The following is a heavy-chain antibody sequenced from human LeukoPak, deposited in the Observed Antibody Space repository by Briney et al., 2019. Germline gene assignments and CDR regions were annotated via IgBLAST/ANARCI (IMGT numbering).Heavy chain of an antibody. J-gene: IGHJ6*04. Sequence: SETLSLTCAVSGGSFSSGSYYWSWIRQPPGKGLELIGYIYYSGSTNYNPSLKSRVTISVDTSKNQFSLKLSSVTAADTAVYYCARETTVTTSNYYYYYGMDVWGKGTTVTVSS. CDR1: GGSFSSGSYY. CDR2: IYYSGST. D-gene: IGHD4-17*01. V-gene: IGHV4-61*01. CDR3: ARETTVTTSNYYYYYGMDV.